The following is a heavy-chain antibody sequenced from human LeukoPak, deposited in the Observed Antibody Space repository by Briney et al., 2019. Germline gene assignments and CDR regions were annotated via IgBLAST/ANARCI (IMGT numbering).Heavy chain of an antibody. D-gene: IGHD5-12*01. CDR3: ARDRHSGYHDAFDI. Sequence: PSETLSLTCTISGGSISNYYWNWVRQPPGAGLEWLGYIYNSEYTKYNPTLKSRVTISMDTSKTHFSLKLSSVTAADTAIYYCARDRHSGYHDAFDIWGQGTKVTVSS. J-gene: IGHJ3*02. CDR2: IYNSEYT. CDR1: GGSISNYY. V-gene: IGHV4-59*01.